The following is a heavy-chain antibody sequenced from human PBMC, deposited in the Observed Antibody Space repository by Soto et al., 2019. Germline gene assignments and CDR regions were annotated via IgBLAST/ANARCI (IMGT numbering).Heavy chain of an antibody. CDR1: GYSFTNYG. CDR2: INAYNGNT. CDR3: ARDLDDILTGPNFDY. Sequence: ASVKVSCKASGYSFTNYGIHWVRQAPGQRLEWMGWINAYNGNTKYSQKFQGRVTFTRDTSARTVYMEMSSLRSEDAAVYFCARDLDDILTGPNFDYWGQGTLVTVSS. J-gene: IGHJ4*02. D-gene: IGHD3-9*01. V-gene: IGHV1-3*01.